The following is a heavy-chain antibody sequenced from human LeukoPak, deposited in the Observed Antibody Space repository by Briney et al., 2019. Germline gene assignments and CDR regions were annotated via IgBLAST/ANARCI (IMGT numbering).Heavy chain of an antibody. V-gene: IGHV3-64*01. J-gene: IGHJ5*02. CDR1: GFTFSSYA. CDR3: ARGVNYYDSSGYYLNWFDP. Sequence: GGSLRLSCAASGFTFSSYAMNWVRQAPGKGLEYVSAISSNGGSTYYANSVRGRFTISGDNSKNTLYLQMGSLRAEDMAVYYCARGVNYYDSSGYYLNWFDPWGQGTLVTVSS. CDR2: ISSNGGST. D-gene: IGHD3-22*01.